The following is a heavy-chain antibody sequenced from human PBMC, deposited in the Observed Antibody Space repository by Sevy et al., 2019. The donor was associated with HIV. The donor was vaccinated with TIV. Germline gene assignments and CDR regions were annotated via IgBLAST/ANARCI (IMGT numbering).Heavy chain of an antibody. V-gene: IGHV1-18*01. CDR1: GYPFSNYG. CDR3: ARELAYCDGDCSRAEYFQH. CDR2: ISPYNGET. J-gene: IGHJ1*01. Sequence: ASVKVSCKASGYPFSNYGISWVRQAPGQGLEWMGWISPYNGETSYAQKFQGRVTVTTDTSTSTAYMELRSLRSDDTAIYYCARELAYCDGDCSRAEYFQHWGQGALVTVSS. D-gene: IGHD2-21*02.